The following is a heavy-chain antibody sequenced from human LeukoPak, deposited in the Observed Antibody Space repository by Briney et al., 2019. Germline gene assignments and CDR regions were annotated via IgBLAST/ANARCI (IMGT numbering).Heavy chain of an antibody. D-gene: IGHD6-13*01. CDR2: ISPSGGST. V-gene: IGHV1-46*01. CDR3: AKTYSSSWYYFDY. Sequence: ASVKVSCKASGYTFTSYYMHWVRQAPGQGLEWMGIISPSGGSTSYAQKFQGRVTMTRDTSTSIVYMELSSLRSEDTAVYYCAKTYSSSWYYFDYWGQGTLVTVSS. CDR1: GYTFTSYY. J-gene: IGHJ4*02.